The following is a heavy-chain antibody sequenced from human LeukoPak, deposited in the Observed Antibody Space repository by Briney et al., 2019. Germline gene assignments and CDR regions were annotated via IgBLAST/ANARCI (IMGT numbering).Heavy chain of an antibody. CDR3: ARGVDWLSSAFDI. Sequence: PGGSLRLSCAASGFTFSSYSMNWVRQAPGKGLEWVSSISSSSSYIYYADSVKGRFTISRDNAKNSLYLQMNSLRAEDTAVYYCARGVDWLSSAFDIWGQGTMVTVSS. D-gene: IGHD3-16*02. V-gene: IGHV3-21*01. CDR2: ISSSSSYI. J-gene: IGHJ3*02. CDR1: GFTFSSYS.